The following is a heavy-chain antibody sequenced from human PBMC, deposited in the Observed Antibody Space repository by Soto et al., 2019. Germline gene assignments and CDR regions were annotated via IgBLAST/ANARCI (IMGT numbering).Heavy chain of an antibody. CDR1: GFTFSTQA. D-gene: IGHD6-19*01. J-gene: IGHJ4*02. Sequence: EVQLLESGGGLLHPGGSLRLSCPASGFTFSTQAMPWVPQAPGKGLEWVSALISSGESPDYADSVKGRFTISRDNSKNTLYLQMNSLRADDTAVYYCAKDLHGSGWSFDQWGQGTVVTVSS. V-gene: IGHV3-23*01. CDR2: LISSGESP. CDR3: AKDLHGSGWSFDQ.